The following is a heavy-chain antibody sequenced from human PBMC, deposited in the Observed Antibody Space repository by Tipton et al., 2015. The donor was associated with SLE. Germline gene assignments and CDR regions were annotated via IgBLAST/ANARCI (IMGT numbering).Heavy chain of an antibody. Sequence: TLSLTCTVSGGSISSYYWRWFRQPAWTGLEWIGRIYTRWSTNYNPSLQSRVTMSVDTSKNQFSLKLSSVTAADTAVDYCAREGTTTKDAVDIWGQETGVTVSS. V-gene: IGHV4-4*07. J-gene: IGHJ3*02. CDR1: GGSISSYY. CDR2: IYTRWST. D-gene: IGHD1-1*01. CDR3: AREGTTTKDAVDI.